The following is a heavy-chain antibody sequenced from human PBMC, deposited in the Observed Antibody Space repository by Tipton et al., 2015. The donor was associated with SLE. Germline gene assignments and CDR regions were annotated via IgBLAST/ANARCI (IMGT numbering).Heavy chain of an antibody. CDR2: IYYSGST. CDR1: GDPISSGDYY. J-gene: IGHJ6*03. D-gene: IGHD3-3*01. CDR3: ARDERWSYMDV. V-gene: IGHV4-30-4*01. Sequence: TLSLTCTVSGDPISSGDYYWSWIRQPPGKGLEWIGYIYYSGSTYYNPPLKSRVTISVDTSKNQFSLKLSSVTAADTAVYYCARDERWSYMDVWGKGTTVTVSS.